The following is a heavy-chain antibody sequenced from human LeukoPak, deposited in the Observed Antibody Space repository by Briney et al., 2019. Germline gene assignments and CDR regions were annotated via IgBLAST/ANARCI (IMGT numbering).Heavy chain of an antibody. CDR3: ARGAKYCSGGSCYDYDKLFDY. Sequence: PGGSLRLSCAVSGFTFSTYWMSWVRQAPGKGPEWVATINQGGSGKDYVDSVKGRFSISRDNAKNSLYLQMNSLRAEDTAVYYCARGAKYCSGGSCYDYDKLFDYWGQGTLVTVSS. V-gene: IGHV3-7*01. CDR1: GFTFSTYW. CDR2: INQGGSGK. D-gene: IGHD2-15*01. J-gene: IGHJ4*02.